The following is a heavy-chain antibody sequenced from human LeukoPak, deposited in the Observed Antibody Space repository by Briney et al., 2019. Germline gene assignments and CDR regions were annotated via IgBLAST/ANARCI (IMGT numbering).Heavy chain of an antibody. V-gene: IGHV3-23*01. CDR1: GFTFSRSA. D-gene: IGHD3-22*01. J-gene: IGHJ4*02. CDR2: IIYSGGAT. Sequence: PGGSLRPSCAASGFTFSRSAMTWVRQGPGTGLEFVASIIYSGGATYYADSVKGRFTISRDNSKNTLYLQVNSLRAEDTALYYCAKDGLYYDGSEHVYYFDSWGQGTLVTVSS. CDR3: AKDGLYYDGSEHVYYFDS.